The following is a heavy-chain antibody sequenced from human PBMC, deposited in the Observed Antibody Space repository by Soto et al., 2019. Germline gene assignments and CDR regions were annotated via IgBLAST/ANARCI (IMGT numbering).Heavy chain of an antibody. V-gene: IGHV1-46*01. Sequence: ASAKVSCKPAGYTFTRYYMHWVRQGPRQRLAWMGLIDLSGGITRYALKFQRRVTMTRDTSTSTVYMEPSSLRSEDTAVYYCARGLIYDSSGYYFDYWG. CDR1: GYTFTRYY. D-gene: IGHD3-22*01. J-gene: IGHJ4*01. CDR3: ARGLIYDSSGYYFDY. CDR2: IDLSGGIT.